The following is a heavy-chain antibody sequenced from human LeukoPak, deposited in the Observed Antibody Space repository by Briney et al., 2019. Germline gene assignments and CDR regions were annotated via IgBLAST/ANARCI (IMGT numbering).Heavy chain of an antibody. D-gene: IGHD3-10*01. Sequence: ASVKVSCKASGGTFSSYAISWVRQAPGQGLEWMGGIIPIFGTANYAQKFQGRVTITADESTSTAYMELSSLRSEDTAVYYCAREDGDRSDGDYWGQGTLVTVSS. CDR3: AREDGDRSDGDY. CDR1: GGTFSSYA. J-gene: IGHJ4*02. CDR2: IIPIFGTA. V-gene: IGHV1-69*13.